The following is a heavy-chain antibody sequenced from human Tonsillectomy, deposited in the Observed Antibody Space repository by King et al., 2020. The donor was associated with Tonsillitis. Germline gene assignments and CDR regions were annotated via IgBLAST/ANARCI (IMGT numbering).Heavy chain of an antibody. CDR1: GYSISSGYY. Sequence: VQLQESGPGLVKPSETLSLICAVSGYSISSGYYWGWIRQPPGKGLEWIGSIFHSGNTYYTPSLKSRVTISVDTSKNQFSQKLRSVTAADTAVYYCARGGDWGYWGQGTLVTVSS. CDR3: ARGGDWGY. D-gene: IGHD3/OR15-3a*01. V-gene: IGHV4-38-2*01. CDR2: IFHSGNT. J-gene: IGHJ4*02.